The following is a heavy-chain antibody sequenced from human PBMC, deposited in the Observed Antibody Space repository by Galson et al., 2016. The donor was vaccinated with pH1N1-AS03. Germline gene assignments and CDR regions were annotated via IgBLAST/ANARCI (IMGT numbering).Heavy chain of an antibody. D-gene: IGHD2-15*01. CDR2: VSSSSRTI. J-gene: IGHJ6*03. CDR3: ARGGSSGGSHMDV. V-gene: IGHV3-48*01. Sequence: SLRLSCAASGFTFSAFSMIWVRQAPGKGLEWVSYVSSSSRTIYYADSVKGRFGISRDNAKNTLYLQMSTLRTEDTAVYYCARGGSSGGSHMDVWGKGTTVTVSS. CDR1: GFTFSAFS.